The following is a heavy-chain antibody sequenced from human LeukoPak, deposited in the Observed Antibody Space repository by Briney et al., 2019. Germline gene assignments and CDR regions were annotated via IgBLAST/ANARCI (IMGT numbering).Heavy chain of an antibody. CDR1: GFTFSSYW. J-gene: IGHJ4*02. V-gene: IGHV3-30*18. D-gene: IGHD2-2*01. CDR2: ISYDGSSK. Sequence: PGGSLRLSCAASGFTFSSYWMHWVRQAPGKGLEWVAVISYDGSSKYYADSVKGRFTISRDNSKNTLYLQMNSLRAEDTAVYYCGKDYCSSTSCPLDYWGQGTLVTVSS. CDR3: GKDYCSSTSCPLDY.